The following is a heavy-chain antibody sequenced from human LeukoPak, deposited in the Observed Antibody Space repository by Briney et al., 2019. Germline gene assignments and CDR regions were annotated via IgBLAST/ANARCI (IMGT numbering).Heavy chain of an antibody. CDR3: ARVWDLRERPFDY. CDR1: GYTFTGYF. V-gene: IGHV1-2*02. Sequence: GASVKVSCKASGYTFTGYFIHWVRQAPGQGLEWMGLINPNSGDTNYAQKFQGRVSMTRDTSTRTAYLEVSSLRSDDTAVYYCARVWDLRERPFDYWGQGTLVTVSS. J-gene: IGHJ4*02. D-gene: IGHD3-16*01. CDR2: INPNSGDT.